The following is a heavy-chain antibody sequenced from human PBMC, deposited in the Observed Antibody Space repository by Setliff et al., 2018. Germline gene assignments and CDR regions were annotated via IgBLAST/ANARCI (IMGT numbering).Heavy chain of an antibody. CDR2: IYSSGST. CDR3: ARTGTGYYYGEFQR. CDR1: GGSISSDY. D-gene: IGHD3-22*01. J-gene: IGHJ1*01. Sequence: SETLSLTCTVSGGSISSDYWSWIRQSPGKGLEWIGYIYSSGSTTYNPSLKSRVTISVDTSKSQFSLNLTSVTAADTALYYCARTGTGYYYGEFQRWGQGTLVTVSS. V-gene: IGHV4-4*08.